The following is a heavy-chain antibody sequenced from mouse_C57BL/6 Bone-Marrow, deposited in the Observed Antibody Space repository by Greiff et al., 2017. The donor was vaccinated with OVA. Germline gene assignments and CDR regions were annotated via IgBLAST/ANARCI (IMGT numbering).Heavy chain of an antibody. V-gene: IGHV1-64*01. J-gene: IGHJ1*03. CDR3: ARLHYGSSYVGFDV. D-gene: IGHD1-1*01. CDR1: GYTFTSYW. Sequence: QVQLQQPGAELVKPGASVKLSCKASGYTFTSYWMHWVKQRPGQGLEWIGMIHPNSGSTNYNEKFKSKATLTVDKSSSTAYMQLSSLTSEDSAVYYCARLHYGSSYVGFDVWGTGTTVTVSS. CDR2: IHPNSGST.